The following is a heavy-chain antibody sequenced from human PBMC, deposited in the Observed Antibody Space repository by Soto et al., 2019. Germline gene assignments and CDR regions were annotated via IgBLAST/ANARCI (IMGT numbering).Heavy chain of an antibody. CDR2: IREDGKEI. J-gene: IGHJ4*02. Sequence: LRLSFAASGFTLSSYWMAWVRQTPGKGLEFVANIREDGKEINYVDSVKGRFTISRDNAKNSLFLQMNSLRDDDTAVYYCGTDQWGGAFDIGGQGTLVTVSS. V-gene: IGHV3-7*01. CDR3: GTDQWGGAFDI. D-gene: IGHD3-10*01. CDR1: GFTLSSYW.